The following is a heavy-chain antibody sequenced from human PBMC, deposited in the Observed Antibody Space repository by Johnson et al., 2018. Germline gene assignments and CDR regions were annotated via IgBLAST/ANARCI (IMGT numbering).Heavy chain of an antibody. D-gene: IGHD2-2*01. CDR3: AKARGVVVPAAIRGYYYGMDV. CDR1: GFTFSSYG. CDR2: IWYDGSNK. J-gene: IGHJ6*02. V-gene: IGHV3-33*03. Sequence: QVQLVQSGGGVVQPGRSLRLSCAASGFTFSSYGMHWVRQAPGKGLEWVAVIWYDGSNKYYADSVKGRFTISRDNAKNSLYLQMNSLRAEDTALYYCAKARGVVVPAAIRGYYYGMDVWGQGTTVTVSS.